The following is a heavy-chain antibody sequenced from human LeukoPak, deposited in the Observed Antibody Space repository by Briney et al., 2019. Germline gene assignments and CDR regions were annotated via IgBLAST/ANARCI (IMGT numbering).Heavy chain of an antibody. V-gene: IGHV3-23*01. Sequence: GGPLRLSCAASGFTFSGYAMSWVRQAPGKGLEWVSSGGSGGSIYYADSVKGRFTISRDNSKSTLYLQMNSLRAEDTAIYYCAKEAVAAAGPFDYWGQGTLVTVSS. CDR1: GFTFSGYA. J-gene: IGHJ4*02. CDR3: AKEAVAAAGPFDY. D-gene: IGHD6-13*01. CDR2: GGSGGSI.